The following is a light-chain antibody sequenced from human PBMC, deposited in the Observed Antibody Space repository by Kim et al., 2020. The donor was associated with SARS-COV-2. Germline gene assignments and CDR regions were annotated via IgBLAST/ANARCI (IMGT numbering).Light chain of an antibody. CDR1: SSDIGGYNF. CDR2: GVT. J-gene: IGLJ1*01. Sequence: QSALTQPRSVSGSPGQSVTISCTGTSSDIGGYNFVSWYQQYPGRAPKLMIYGVTMRPSGGPDRFSGSKSGNTASLTISGLQSEDEGDYYCCSFAGSHTYVFGTGTKVTVL. V-gene: IGLV2-11*01. CDR3: CSFAGSHTYV.